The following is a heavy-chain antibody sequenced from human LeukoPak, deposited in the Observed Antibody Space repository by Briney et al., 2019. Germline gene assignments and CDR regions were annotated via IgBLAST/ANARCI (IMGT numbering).Heavy chain of an antibody. CDR2: IKQDGSEK. D-gene: IGHD6-19*01. CDR1: GFTFSSYW. J-gene: IGHJ4*02. CDR3: ARISGGWDFDY. Sequence: PGGSLRLSCAAFGFTFSSYWMSWVRQAPGKGLEWVANIKQDGSEKYYVDSVKGRFTISRDNSKNTLYLQMNSLRTDDTAVYYCARISGGWDFDYWGQGTLVTVSS. V-gene: IGHV3-7*01.